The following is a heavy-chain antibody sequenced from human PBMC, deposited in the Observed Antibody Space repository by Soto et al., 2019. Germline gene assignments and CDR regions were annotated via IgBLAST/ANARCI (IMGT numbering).Heavy chain of an antibody. CDR1: GYTLTELS. D-gene: IGHD2-15*01. CDR2: FDPEDGET. J-gene: IGHJ3*02. V-gene: IGHV1-24*01. Sequence: ASVKVSCKVSGYTLTELSMHWVRQAPGKGLEWMGGFDPEDGETIYAQKFQGRVTMTEDTFTDTAYMELSSLRSEDTAVYYCATAAGTVVVDAFDIWGQGTMVTVSS. CDR3: ATAAGTVVVDAFDI.